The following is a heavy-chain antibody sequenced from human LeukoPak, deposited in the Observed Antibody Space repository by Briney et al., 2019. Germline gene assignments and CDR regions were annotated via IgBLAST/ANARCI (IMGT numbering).Heavy chain of an antibody. J-gene: IGHJ5*02. D-gene: IGHD3-10*01. CDR1: GYTFTGYY. V-gene: IGHV1-2*02. Sequence: ASVKVPCKTSGYTFTGYYMHWVRQAPGQGLEWMGWINPNSGGTNYAQKFQGRVTMTRDTSISTAYMELSSLRSEDTAVYYCARDRVERITMVRGATWWFDPWGQGTLVTVSS. CDR3: ARDRVERITMVRGATWWFDP. CDR2: INPNSGGT.